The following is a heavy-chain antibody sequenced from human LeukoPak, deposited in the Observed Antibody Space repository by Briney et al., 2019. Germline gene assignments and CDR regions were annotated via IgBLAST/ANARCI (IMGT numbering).Heavy chain of an antibody. J-gene: IGHJ4*02. D-gene: IGHD3-22*01. CDR2: IYYGGST. Sequence: SQTLSLTCTVSGGSISSGDYYWSWIRQPPGKGLEWIGYIYYGGSTYYNPSLKSRVTISVDTSKNQFSLKLSSVTAADTAVYYCARIRNDYYDSSGYPFDYWGQGTLVTVSS. CDR3: ARIRNDYYDSSGYPFDY. CDR1: GGSISSGDYY. V-gene: IGHV4-30-4*01.